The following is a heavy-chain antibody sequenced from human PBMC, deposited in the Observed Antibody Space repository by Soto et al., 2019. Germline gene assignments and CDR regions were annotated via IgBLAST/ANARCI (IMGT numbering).Heavy chain of an antibody. J-gene: IGHJ5*02. Sequence: SETLSLTCTVTGGTISGYYWTWIRQSAGGGLEWIGRIYSSGSTNYNPSLPSRVTISLDTSMNHFSLRLSSVTAAETSVYYCASGRRVPHWFAPGGKGSFLTVT. CDR2: IYSSGST. D-gene: IGHD3-10*02. CDR3: ASGRRVPHWFAP. CDR1: GGTISGYY. V-gene: IGHV4-4*07.